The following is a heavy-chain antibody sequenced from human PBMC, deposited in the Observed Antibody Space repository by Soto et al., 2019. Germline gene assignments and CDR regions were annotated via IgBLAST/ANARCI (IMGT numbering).Heavy chain of an antibody. CDR2: ISSSSSYI. Sequence: PGGSLRLSCAASGFTFSSYSMNWVRQAPGKGLEWVSSISSSSSYIYYADSVKGRFTISRDNAKNSLYLQMNSLRAEDTAVYYCARDILRSDSLFDLRGQLTPVTGSS. CDR1: GFTFSSYS. V-gene: IGHV3-21*01. J-gene: IGHJ5*02. D-gene: IGHD3-16*02. CDR3: ARDILRSDSLFDL.